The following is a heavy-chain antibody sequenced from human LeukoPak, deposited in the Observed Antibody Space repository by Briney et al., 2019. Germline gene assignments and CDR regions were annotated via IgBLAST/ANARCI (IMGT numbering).Heavy chain of an antibody. CDR2: VNPDSGNR. CDR3: ARDEEGEDGYNRSR. CDR1: GYTFTNYD. D-gene: IGHD5-24*01. V-gene: IGHV1-8*01. Sequence: ASVKVSCKASGYTFTNYDINWVRQATGQGLEWMGWVNPDSGNRGYAQNFQGRVTMTRNTSISTAYVELSSLRSEDTAMYYCARDEEGEDGYNRSRWGQGTLVTVSS. J-gene: IGHJ4*02.